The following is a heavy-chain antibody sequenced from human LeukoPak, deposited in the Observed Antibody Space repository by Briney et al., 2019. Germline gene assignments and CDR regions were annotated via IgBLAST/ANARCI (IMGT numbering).Heavy chain of an antibody. CDR3: ARDRRGGRYYFDY. D-gene: IGHD3-16*01. Sequence: GGSLRLSCAASGFTLSSYAMSWVRQAPGKGLEWVSLISGNAGSTYYADSVKGRFTISRDNAKNSLYLQMNSLRAEDTAVYYCARDRRGGRYYFDYWGQGTLVTVSS. J-gene: IGHJ4*02. CDR2: ISGNAGST. V-gene: IGHV3-23*01. CDR1: GFTLSSYA.